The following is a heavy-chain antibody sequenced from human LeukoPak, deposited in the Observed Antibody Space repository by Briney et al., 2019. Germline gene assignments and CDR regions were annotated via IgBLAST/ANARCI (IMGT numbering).Heavy chain of an antibody. V-gene: IGHV4-39*02. D-gene: IGHD2-21*02. J-gene: IGHJ4*02. CDR2: IYYSGST. Sequence: SETLSLTCTVSGGSISSSSYYWGWTRQPPGKGLEWIGSIYYSGSTYYNPSLKSRVTISVDTSKNQFSLKLSSVTAADTAVYYCARDWGCGGDWSFLCYFDYWGQGTLVTVSS. CDR1: GGSISSSSYY. CDR3: ARDWGCGGDWSFLCYFDY.